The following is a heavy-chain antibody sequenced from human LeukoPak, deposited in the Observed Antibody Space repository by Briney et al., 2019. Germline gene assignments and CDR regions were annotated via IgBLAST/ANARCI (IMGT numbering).Heavy chain of an antibody. CDR2: VYYTGST. CDR1: GFTFSSYG. D-gene: IGHD6-6*01. V-gene: IGHV4-31*02. Sequence: LRLSCAASGFTFSSYGMHWIRQHPGKGLEWIGYVYYTGSTYYNPSLKSRVTISPDTSKNQFSLKVSSVTAADTAVYYCARISAGRYGMDVWGQGTTVTVSS. CDR3: ARISAGRYGMDV. J-gene: IGHJ6*02.